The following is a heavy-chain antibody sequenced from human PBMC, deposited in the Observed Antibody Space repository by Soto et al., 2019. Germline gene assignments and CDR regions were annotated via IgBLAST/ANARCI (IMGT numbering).Heavy chain of an antibody. CDR3: ARAYSSVGGTDI. CDR2: IYYSGST. CDR1: GGSISSYY. D-gene: IGHD6-25*01. Sequence: SETLSLTCTVSGGSISSYYWSWIRQPPGKGLEWIGYIYYSGSTNYNPSLKSRVTISVDTSKNQFSLKLSSVTAADTAVYYCARAYSSVGGTDIWGQGTMVTVSS. V-gene: IGHV4-59*01. J-gene: IGHJ3*02.